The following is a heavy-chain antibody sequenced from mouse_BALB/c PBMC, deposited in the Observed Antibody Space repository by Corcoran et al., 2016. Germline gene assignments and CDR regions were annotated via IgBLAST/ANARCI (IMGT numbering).Heavy chain of an antibody. CDR1: GFSLSTSGMG. D-gene: IGHD1-2*01. Sequence: QVTLKESGPGILQPSQTLSLTCSFSGFSLSTSGMGVSWIRQPSGKGLEWLAHIYWDDDKRYNPSLKSRLTISKDTSSNQVFLKITSVDTADTATYYCARSGHYYGYAMDYWGQGTSVTVSS. CDR3: ARSGHYYGYAMDY. V-gene: IGHV8-12*01. CDR2: IYWDDDK. J-gene: IGHJ4*01.